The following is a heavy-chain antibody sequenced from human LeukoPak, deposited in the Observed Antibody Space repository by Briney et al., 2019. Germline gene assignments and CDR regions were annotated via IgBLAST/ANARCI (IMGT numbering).Heavy chain of an antibody. J-gene: IGHJ4*02. CDR2: INHSGST. Sequence: ASETLSLTCAVYGGSFSGYYWSWIRQPPGKGLEWIGEINHSGSTNYNPSLKSRVTISVDTSKNQFSLKLSSVTAADTAVYYCARGETVPEYFDYWGQGTLVTVSS. V-gene: IGHV4-34*01. D-gene: IGHD2-2*01. CDR3: ARGETVPEYFDY. CDR1: GGSFSGYY.